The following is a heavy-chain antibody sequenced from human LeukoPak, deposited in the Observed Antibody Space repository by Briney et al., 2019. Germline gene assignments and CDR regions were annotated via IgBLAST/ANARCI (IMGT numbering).Heavy chain of an antibody. Sequence: ASVKVSCKASGYTFSNYDISWVRQAPGQGLEWMGWISAYNGNTKYAQNLQGRVTMTTDTSTSTAYMELRSLRSDDTAVYYCATAPPSGTYYYFDYWGQGTLVTVSS. V-gene: IGHV1-18*01. CDR3: ATAPPSGTYYYFDY. J-gene: IGHJ4*02. CDR1: GYTFSNYD. CDR2: ISAYNGNT. D-gene: IGHD1-26*01.